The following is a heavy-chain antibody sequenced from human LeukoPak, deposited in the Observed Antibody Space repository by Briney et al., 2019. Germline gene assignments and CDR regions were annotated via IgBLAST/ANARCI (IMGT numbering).Heavy chain of an antibody. D-gene: IGHD6-13*01. CDR2: ISYDGSNK. CDR1: GFTFSSYA. J-gene: IGHJ4*02. V-gene: IGHV3-30-3*01. CDR3: ARDQGAAAGY. Sequence: GRSLRLSCAASGFTFSSYAMHWVRQAPGKGLEWVAVISYDGSNKYYADSVKGRFTISRDNSKNTLYLQMNSLRAEDTAVYYCARDQGAAAGYWGQGTLVTVSS.